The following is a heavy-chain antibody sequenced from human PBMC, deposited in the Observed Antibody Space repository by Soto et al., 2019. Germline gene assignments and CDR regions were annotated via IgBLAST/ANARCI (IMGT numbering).Heavy chain of an antibody. Sequence: GESLKISCKGSGYSFPSQWIGWVRQTPGKGLEWMGSIYPADSDTRYSPSFQGQVIISADKSIRTAYLEGSSLKASDSAMYYCVSIHHSTTSHYDHPYGMDVWGQGSTVTVS. CDR2: IYPADSDT. CDR1: GYSFPSQW. CDR3: VSIHHSTTSHYDHPYGMDV. V-gene: IGHV5-51*01. D-gene: IGHD6-13*01. J-gene: IGHJ6*02.